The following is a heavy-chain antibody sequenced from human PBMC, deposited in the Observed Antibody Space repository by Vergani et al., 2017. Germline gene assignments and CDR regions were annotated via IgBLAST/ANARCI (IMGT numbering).Heavy chain of an antibody. D-gene: IGHD3-22*01. Sequence: QVQLQQWGAGLVKPSETLSLTCTVSGGSFSGYYCSWIRQPPGKGLEWIGEINHSGSTNYNPSLKSRVTISVDTSKNQFSLKLSSVTAADTAVYYCARCHYYDSSGYSYWGQGTLVTVSS. CDR3: ARCHYYDSSGYSY. V-gene: IGHV4-34*01. J-gene: IGHJ4*02. CDR1: GGSFSGYY. CDR2: INHSGST.